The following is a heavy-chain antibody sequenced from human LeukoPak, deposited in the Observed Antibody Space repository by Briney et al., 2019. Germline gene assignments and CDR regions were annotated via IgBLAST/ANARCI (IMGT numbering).Heavy chain of an antibody. CDR1: GGSISSYY. CDR2: IYYSGST. Sequence: PSETLSLTCTVSGGSISSYYWSWIRQPPGKGLEWIGYIYYSGSTNYNPSLKSRVTISVDTSKNQFSLKLSSVTAADTAVYYCARDCIGHMAVAGKGPEDYYYGMDVWGQGTTVTVSS. J-gene: IGHJ6*02. D-gene: IGHD6-19*01. V-gene: IGHV4-59*12. CDR3: ARDCIGHMAVAGKGPEDYYYGMDV.